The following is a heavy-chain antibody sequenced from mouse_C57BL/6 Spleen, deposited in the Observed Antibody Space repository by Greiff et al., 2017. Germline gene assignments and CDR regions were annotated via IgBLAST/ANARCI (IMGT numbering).Heavy chain of an antibody. D-gene: IGHD2-3*01. CDR3: ARGGWRWYFDV. V-gene: IGHV1-82*01. CDR1: GYAFSSSW. CDR2: IYPGDGDT. Sequence: QVQLKQSGPELVKPGASVKISCKASGYAFSSSWMNWVKQRPGKGLEWIGRIYPGDGDTNDNGKFKGKATLTADKSSSTAYMQLSSLTSEDSAVYFCARGGWRWYFDVWGTGTTVTVSS. J-gene: IGHJ1*03.